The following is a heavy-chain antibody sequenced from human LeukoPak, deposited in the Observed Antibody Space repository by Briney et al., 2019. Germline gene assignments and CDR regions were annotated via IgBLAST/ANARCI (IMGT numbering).Heavy chain of an antibody. V-gene: IGHV5-10-1*01. CDR2: IDPSDSYT. D-gene: IGHD3-10*01. CDR1: GYSFTSYW. Sequence: GESLRISCKGSGYSFTSYWISWVRQMPGKGLEWKGRIDPSDSYTNYSPSFQGHVTISADKSISTAYLQWSSLKASDTAMYYCARLRPPYYYGSGSYYPLDYWGQGTLVTVSS. CDR3: ARLRPPYYYGSGSYYPLDY. J-gene: IGHJ4*02.